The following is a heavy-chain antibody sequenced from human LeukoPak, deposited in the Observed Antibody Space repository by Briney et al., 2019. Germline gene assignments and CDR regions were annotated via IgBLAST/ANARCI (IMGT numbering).Heavy chain of an antibody. D-gene: IGHD3-10*01. CDR2: ISGSGGST. CDR1: GFTFSSYA. Sequence: GGSLRLSCAASGFTFSSYAMSWVRQAPGKGLEWVSAISGSGGSTYYADSVKGRFTISRDNSKNTLYLQMNSLRAEDTAVYYCAKHGDLDYYGSGNYFICWGQGTLVTVSS. CDR3: AKHGDLDYYGSGNYFIC. J-gene: IGHJ4*02. V-gene: IGHV3-23*01.